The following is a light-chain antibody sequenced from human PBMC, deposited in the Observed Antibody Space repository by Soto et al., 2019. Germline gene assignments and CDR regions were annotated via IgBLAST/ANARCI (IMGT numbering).Light chain of an antibody. CDR3: AAWDDSLDGFYV. Sequence: QPVLTQPPSASGTPGQRVTISCSGSSSNIGSSTVNWYQQLPGTAPKLLIYSINQRPSGVPDRFSGSKSGTSASLDISGLQSEDEADYYCAAWDDSLDGFYVFGTGTKLTVL. J-gene: IGLJ1*01. V-gene: IGLV1-44*01. CDR2: SIN. CDR1: SSNIGSST.